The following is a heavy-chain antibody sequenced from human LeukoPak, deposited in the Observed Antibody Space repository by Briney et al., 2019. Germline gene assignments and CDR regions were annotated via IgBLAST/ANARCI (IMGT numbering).Heavy chain of an antibody. CDR2: ISSSGSTI. V-gene: IGHV3-11*04. J-gene: IGHJ3*02. D-gene: IGHD5-18*01. CDR1: GFTFSDYY. CDR3: ARSVDTDDAFDI. Sequence: PGGSLRLSCAASGFTFSDYYMSWIRLAPGKGLECVSYISSSGSTIYYADSVKGRFTISRDNAKNSLYLQMNSLRAEDTAVYYCARSVDTDDAFDIWGQGTMVTVSS.